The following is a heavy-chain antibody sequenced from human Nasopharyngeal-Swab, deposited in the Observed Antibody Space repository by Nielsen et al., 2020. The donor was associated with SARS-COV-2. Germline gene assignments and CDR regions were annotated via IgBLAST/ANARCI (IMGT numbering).Heavy chain of an antibody. V-gene: IGHV4-39*01. CDR1: GGSISSTSYY. D-gene: IGHD3-22*01. CDR2: IYYSGST. J-gene: IGHJ5*02. CDR3: ASNYYDSTGYYYWFDP. Sequence: SETLSLTCTVSGGSISSTSYYWGWIRQPPGKGLEWIGNIYYSGSTYYNPSLKTRVTISVDTSRNQFSLKLSSATAADTAVYYCASNYYDSTGYYYWFDPWGHGTLVTVSS.